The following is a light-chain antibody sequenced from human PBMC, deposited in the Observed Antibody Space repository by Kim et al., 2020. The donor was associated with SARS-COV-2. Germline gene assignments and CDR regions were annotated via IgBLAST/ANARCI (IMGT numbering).Light chain of an antibody. CDR2: DAS. CDR1: LSSD. CDR3: QQRSNWPYT. J-gene: IGKJ2*01. Sequence: TLSLAPGDRATLSCRASLSSDIAWYQQKPGQAPRLLIYDASYRATGIPARFSGSGSGTDFTLTISSLEPEDFAVYYCQQRSNWPYTFGQGTKLEI. V-gene: IGKV3-11*01.